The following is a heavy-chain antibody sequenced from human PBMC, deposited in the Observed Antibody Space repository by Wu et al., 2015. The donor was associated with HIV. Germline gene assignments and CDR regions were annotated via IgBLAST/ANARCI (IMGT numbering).Heavy chain of an antibody. CDR3: NRGMQRWVNDAFDI. J-gene: IGHJ3*02. Sequence: QVQLVQSGAEVKKPGASMKVSCKASGYTFTGDYIHWVRQAPGQGLEWMGLINPGIGSTYYAEKFQGRVTMTRDTSTSTVNMQLGTLTSEDTAVYYCNRGMQRWVNDAFDIWGQGTMVTVSS. D-gene: IGHD6-25*01. V-gene: IGHV1-46*03. CDR1: GYTFTGDY. CDR2: INPGIGST.